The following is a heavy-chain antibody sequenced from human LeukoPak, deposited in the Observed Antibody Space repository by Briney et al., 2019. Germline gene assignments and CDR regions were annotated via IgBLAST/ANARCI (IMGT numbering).Heavy chain of an antibody. CDR1: GFNFNNYA. V-gene: IGHV3-23*01. Sequence: GGSLRLSCVASGFNFNNYAMSWVHQAPGKGLEWVSGINGGGGNTYYADSVKGRFTISRDNSKNTLYLQMNSLRAEDTAVYFCARLVLMWYHLDYWGQGTQVTVSS. D-gene: IGHD2-15*01. J-gene: IGHJ4*02. CDR2: INGGGGNT. CDR3: ARLVLMWYHLDY.